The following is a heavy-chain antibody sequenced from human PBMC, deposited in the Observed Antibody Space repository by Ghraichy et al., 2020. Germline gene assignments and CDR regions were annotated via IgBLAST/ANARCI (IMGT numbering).Heavy chain of an antibody. CDR1: GGTFSSYA. CDR3: ARSIDFGGDCPPSDTPEYYYYGMDV. D-gene: IGHD2-21*02. Sequence: SVKVSCKASGGTFSSYAISWVRQAPGQGLEWMGGIIPIFGTANYAQKFQGRVTITADESTSTAYMELSSLRSEDTAVYYCARSIDFGGDCPPSDTPEYYYYGMDVWGQGTTVTVSS. J-gene: IGHJ6*02. V-gene: IGHV1-69*13. CDR2: IIPIFGTA.